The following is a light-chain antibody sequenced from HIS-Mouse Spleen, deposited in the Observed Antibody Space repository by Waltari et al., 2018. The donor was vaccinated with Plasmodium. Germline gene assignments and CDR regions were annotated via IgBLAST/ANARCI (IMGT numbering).Light chain of an antibody. CDR3: QQNYNTWT. Sequence: DIQMTQSPSSLSASVGDRVTINCRASQSISRYLNWYQQKPGKAPKLLIYAASSLQSVVPSRFSGSGSWTDFTLTISSLQPEDFSTYYCQQNYNTWTFGQGTKVEIK. CDR2: AAS. V-gene: IGKV1-39*01. CDR1: QSISRY. J-gene: IGKJ1*01.